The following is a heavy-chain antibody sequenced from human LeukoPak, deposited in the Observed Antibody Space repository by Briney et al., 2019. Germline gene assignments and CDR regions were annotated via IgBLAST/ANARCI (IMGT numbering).Heavy chain of an antibody. V-gene: IGHV3-33*01. J-gene: IGHJ1*01. Sequence: PGGSLRLSCAASGFTLTTDGMHWVRQRPGKGLEWVALIWYDGSKIYYADSVKGRFTISRDTSKNTLYLQMNSLKMDELAPYYCARVLNKVGGPAQHWGQGALVTVSS. CDR3: ARVLNKVGGPAQH. D-gene: IGHD2-2*01. CDR1: GFTLTTDG. CDR2: IWYDGSKI.